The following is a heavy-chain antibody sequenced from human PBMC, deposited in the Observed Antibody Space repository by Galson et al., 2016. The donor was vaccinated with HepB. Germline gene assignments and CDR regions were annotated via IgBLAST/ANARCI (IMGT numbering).Heavy chain of an antibody. V-gene: IGHV3-23*01. CDR2: ISAAGGST. D-gene: IGHD6-19*01. CDR1: GFTFSRHA. CDR3: ARTPPLEQLLVHPFEF. J-gene: IGHJ4*02. Sequence: SLSLSCAASGFTFSRHAITWVRQAPGKGLERVVAISAAGGSTSSAASVKGRHTVSRDNSLNMSYLLIDNLRVDDTGVSYCARTPPLEQLLVHPFEFWRQGALVIVSS.